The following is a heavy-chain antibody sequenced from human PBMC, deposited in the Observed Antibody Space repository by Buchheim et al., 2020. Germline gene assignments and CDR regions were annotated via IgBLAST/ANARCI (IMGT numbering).Heavy chain of an antibody. Sequence: QVQLVESGGGVVQPGRSLRLSCAASGFTFSSYGMHWVRQAPGKGLEWVAVISYDGSNKYYADSVKGRFTISRDNSKNTLYLQMNSLRAEDTAVYYCAKDGGQIFGVLWGQGTL. CDR3: AKDGGQIFGVL. CDR1: GFTFSSYG. D-gene: IGHD3-3*01. V-gene: IGHV3-30*18. J-gene: IGHJ4*02. CDR2: ISYDGSNK.